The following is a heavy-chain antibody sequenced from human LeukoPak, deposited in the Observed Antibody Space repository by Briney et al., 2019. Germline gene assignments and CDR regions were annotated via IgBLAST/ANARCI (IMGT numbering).Heavy chain of an antibody. V-gene: IGHV1-69*13. Sequence: ASVKVSCKASGGTFSSYAISWVRQAPGQGLEWMGGVIPIFGTANYAQKFQGRVTITADESTSTAYMELSSLRSEDTAVYYCARDHHYSSGWHDRRWFDPWGQGTLVTVSS. CDR2: VIPIFGTA. CDR3: ARDHHYSSGWHDRRWFDP. J-gene: IGHJ5*02. CDR1: GGTFSSYA. D-gene: IGHD6-25*01.